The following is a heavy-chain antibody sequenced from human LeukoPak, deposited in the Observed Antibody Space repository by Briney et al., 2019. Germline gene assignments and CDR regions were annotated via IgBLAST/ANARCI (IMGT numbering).Heavy chain of an antibody. Sequence: GGSLRLSCAVSGFTFSTYSVNWVRQAPGKGLEWVSYIRSSSSTIWYADSVKGRFTISSDNAKSSLYLEMNSLRAEDTAVYFCARDHRWGFDYWGQRTLVTVSS. CDR3: ARDHRWGFDY. CDR1: GFTFSTYS. J-gene: IGHJ4*02. CDR2: IRSSSSTI. D-gene: IGHD7-27*01. V-gene: IGHV3-48*01.